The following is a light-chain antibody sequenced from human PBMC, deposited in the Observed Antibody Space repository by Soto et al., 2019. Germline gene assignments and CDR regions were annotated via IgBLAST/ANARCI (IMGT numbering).Light chain of an antibody. Sequence: DIQVTQSPSCLSASVGDRVTITCRASQGISSYLAWYQQKPGKAPKVLIYAASAWPRGVPSRFSGSGSGTKFTLTTASLQSDDFATYYCQQYETFSGTFGPGTKVDIK. V-gene: IGKV1-9*01. CDR3: QQYETFSGT. J-gene: IGKJ1*01. CDR2: AAS. CDR1: QGISSY.